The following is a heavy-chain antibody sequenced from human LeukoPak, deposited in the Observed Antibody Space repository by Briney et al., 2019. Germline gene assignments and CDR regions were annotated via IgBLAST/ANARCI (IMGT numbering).Heavy chain of an antibody. Sequence: GGSLRLFCAASGFTFSSYAMSWVRQAPGKGLEWVSAISGSGGSTYYADSVKGRFTISRDNSKNTLHLQMNSLRAEDTAVYYCAKDPRRVATDQDFDYWGQGTLVTVSS. CDR3: AKDPRRVATDQDFDY. CDR2: ISGSGGST. CDR1: GFTFSSYA. V-gene: IGHV3-23*01. D-gene: IGHD5-12*01. J-gene: IGHJ4*02.